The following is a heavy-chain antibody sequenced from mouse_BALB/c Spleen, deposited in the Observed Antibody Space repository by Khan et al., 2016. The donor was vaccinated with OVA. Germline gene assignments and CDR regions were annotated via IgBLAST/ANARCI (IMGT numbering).Heavy chain of an antibody. CDR3: ARFHGGY. CDR2: KNTYTGEP. CDR1: EYTFTDYV. V-gene: IGHV9-3-1*01. Sequence: QIQLVQSGPDLKKPGETVKISCKASEYTFTDYVMNWVKQAPGKGLKWMGWKNTYTGEPTYADDFKGRFAFSLETSASTAYLQINSLKNEDTATXCWARFHGGYWGQGTTLTVSS. J-gene: IGHJ2*01.